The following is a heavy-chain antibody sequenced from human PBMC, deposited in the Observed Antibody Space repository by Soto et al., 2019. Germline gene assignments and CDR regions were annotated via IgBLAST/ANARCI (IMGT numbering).Heavy chain of an antibody. J-gene: IGHJ4*02. Sequence: EVQLLESGGGLVQPGGSLRLSCAASGFTFSSYGMSWVRQAPGKGLEWVSGLSGSGGSTNYADSVEGRFTISRDNSKNTLYLQMNSLRADDTAVYYCAKEDGYSYGYAFEYWGQGTLVTVSS. CDR3: AKEDGYSYGYAFEY. CDR1: GFTFSSYG. D-gene: IGHD5-18*01. V-gene: IGHV3-23*01. CDR2: LSGSGGST.